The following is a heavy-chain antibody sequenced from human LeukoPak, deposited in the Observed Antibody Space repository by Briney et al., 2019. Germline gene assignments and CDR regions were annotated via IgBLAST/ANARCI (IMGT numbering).Heavy chain of an antibody. V-gene: IGHV3-33*01. CDR3: AREGLQLRVTALTPHFDY. CDR1: GFTFSSYG. Sequence: GGSLRLSCAASGFTFSSYGMHWVRQAPGKGLEWVAVIWYDGSNKYYADSVKGRFTISRDNSKNTLYLQMNSLRAEDTAVYYCAREGLQLRVTALTPHFDYWGQGTLVTVSS. CDR2: IWYDGSNK. J-gene: IGHJ4*02. D-gene: IGHD2-2*01.